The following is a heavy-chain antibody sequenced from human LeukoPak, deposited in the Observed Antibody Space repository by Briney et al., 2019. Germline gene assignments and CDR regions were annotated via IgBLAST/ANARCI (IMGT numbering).Heavy chain of an antibody. J-gene: IGHJ3*02. Sequence: GGSPRLSCAASGFTFSSYAMSWVRQAPGKGLEWVSVISGSGGTTYYTDSVKGRFTISRDNSKNTLYLQMNNLRAEDTAVYYCAKEGLRFWGAFDIWGQGTMVTVSS. CDR1: GFTFSSYA. D-gene: IGHD3-3*01. CDR2: ISGSGGTT. V-gene: IGHV3-23*01. CDR3: AKEGLRFWGAFDI.